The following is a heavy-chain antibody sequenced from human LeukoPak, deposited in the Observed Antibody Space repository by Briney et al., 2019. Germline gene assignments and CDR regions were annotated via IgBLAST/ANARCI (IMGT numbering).Heavy chain of an antibody. V-gene: IGHV3-48*01. D-gene: IGHD3-16*01. CDR3: ARGAYYYED. CDR1: GFTFSSHS. Sequence: GGSLRLSCAASGFTFSSHSMNWVRQAPANGLEWVSYISSSSSTIYYADSVKGRFTISRDNAKNSLYLQMNSLRAEDTAVYYCARGAYYYEDWGQGTLVTVSS. CDR2: ISSSSSTI. J-gene: IGHJ4*02.